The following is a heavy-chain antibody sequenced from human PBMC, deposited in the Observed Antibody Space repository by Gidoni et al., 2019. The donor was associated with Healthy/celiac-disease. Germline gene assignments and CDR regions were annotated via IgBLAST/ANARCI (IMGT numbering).Heavy chain of an antibody. V-gene: IGHV4-34*01. CDR1: GGSFSGYY. CDR3: ASSSIAASEGWFDP. CDR2: INHSGST. J-gene: IGHJ5*02. D-gene: IGHD6-6*01. Sequence: QVQLQQWGAGLLKPSETLSLTCAVYGGSFSGYYWSWVRQPPGKGLEWIGEINHSGSTNYNPSLKSRVTISVDTSKHQFSLKLSSVTAADTAVYYCASSSIAASEGWFDPWGQGTLVTVSS.